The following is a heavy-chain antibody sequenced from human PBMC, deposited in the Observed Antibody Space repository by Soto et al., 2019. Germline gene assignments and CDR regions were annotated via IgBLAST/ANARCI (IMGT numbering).Heavy chain of an antibody. CDR2: ISYDGSNK. CDR1: GFTFSSYG. J-gene: IGHJ4*02. V-gene: IGHV3-30*18. Sequence: GGSLRLSCAASGFTFSSYGMHWVRQAPGKGLEWVAVISYDGSNKYYADSVKGRFTISRDNSKNTLYLQMNSLRAEDTAVYYCAKDRYDYSYGQAPLDYWGQGTLVTVSS. D-gene: IGHD5-18*01. CDR3: AKDRYDYSYGQAPLDY.